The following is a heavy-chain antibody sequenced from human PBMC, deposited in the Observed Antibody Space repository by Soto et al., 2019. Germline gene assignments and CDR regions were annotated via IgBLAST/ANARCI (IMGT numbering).Heavy chain of an antibody. D-gene: IGHD3-3*01. J-gene: IGHJ4*02. CDR1: GYSFTSYW. V-gene: IGHV5-51*01. Sequence: GESLKISCKGSGYSFTSYWIGWVRQMPGKGLEWMGIIYPGDSDTSYSPSFQGQVTISADKSISTAYLQRSSLKASDTAMYYCARLEVRYDFWSGHQKRGYFDYWGQGTLVTVSS. CDR3: ARLEVRYDFWSGHQKRGYFDY. CDR2: IYPGDSDT.